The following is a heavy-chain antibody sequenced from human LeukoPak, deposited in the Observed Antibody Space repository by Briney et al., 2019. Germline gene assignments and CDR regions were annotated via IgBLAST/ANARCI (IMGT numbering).Heavy chain of an antibody. J-gene: IGHJ4*02. Sequence: SQTLSLTCTVSGGSISSGGYYWNWIRRHPGKGLEWIAYIYYSGSTYYNPSLRGRVTISVGTSKNQFSLKLSSVTAADTAVFYCARDYYDGSGYHYFDYWGQGTLVTVSS. CDR1: GGSISSGGYY. CDR3: ARDYYDGSGYHYFDY. D-gene: IGHD3-22*01. CDR2: IYYSGST. V-gene: IGHV4-31*03.